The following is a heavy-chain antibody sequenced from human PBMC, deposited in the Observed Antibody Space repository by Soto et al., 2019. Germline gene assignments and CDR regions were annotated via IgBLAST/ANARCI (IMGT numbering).Heavy chain of an antibody. CDR2: ILYSGTT. V-gene: IGHV4-31*03. Sequence: QVQLQESGPGLVKPSQTLSLTCTVSGGSISSGNSYWSWVRQHPGKGLEWIGFILYSGTTYYNPSLKSRVTISTDTSKNQFSLNLSSVTAADTAVYYCACDSRGGTRAYGMDVWGQGITVTVSS. J-gene: IGHJ6*02. CDR1: GGSISSGNSY. D-gene: IGHD2-15*01. CDR3: ACDSRGGTRAYGMDV.